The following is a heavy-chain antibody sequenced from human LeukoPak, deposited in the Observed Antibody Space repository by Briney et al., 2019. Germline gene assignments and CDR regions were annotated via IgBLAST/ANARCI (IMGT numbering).Heavy chain of an antibody. V-gene: IGHV3-23*01. CDR2: ISGSGGST. CDR1: GFPFSSYA. CDR3: AKDPMIDPQETVFDY. D-gene: IGHD3-16*01. J-gene: IGHJ4*02. Sequence: GGSLRLSCVVSGFPFSSYAMSWVRQAPGKGLEWVSAISGSGGSTYYADSVKGRFTISRDNSKNTLYLQMNSLRAEDTAVYYCAKDPMIDPQETVFDYWGQGTLVTVSS.